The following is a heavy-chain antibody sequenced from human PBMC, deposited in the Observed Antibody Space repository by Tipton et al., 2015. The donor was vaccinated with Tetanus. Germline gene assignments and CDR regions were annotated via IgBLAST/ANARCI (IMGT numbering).Heavy chain of an antibody. Sequence: TLSLTCTVSGASITSDEYYWSWIRQSPGKGLEWIASIYFEGSTYYSPSLKSRLTIDVDTSQNLFSLRLTSVTAADTAIYYCARHLYGYWFDPWGQGALVTVSS. CDR1: GASITSDEYY. D-gene: IGHD2/OR15-2a*01. V-gene: IGHV4-39*02. CDR3: ARHLYGYWFDP. CDR2: IYFEGST. J-gene: IGHJ5*02.